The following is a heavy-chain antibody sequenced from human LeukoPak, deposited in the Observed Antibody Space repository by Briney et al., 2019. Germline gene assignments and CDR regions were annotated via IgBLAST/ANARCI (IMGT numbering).Heavy chain of an antibody. V-gene: IGHV3-9*01. CDR2: ITYNSGTI. D-gene: IGHD2/OR15-2a*01. CDR3: ARENIFDF. J-gene: IGHJ4*01. Sequence: PGGSLRLSCAASGFTFDDYGMHWVRQAPGKGLEWVSGITYNSGTIGYADSVKGRFTISRDNAKNSLHLQMNSLRVADTALYFCARENIFDFWGQGTLVTVSS. CDR1: GFTFDDYG.